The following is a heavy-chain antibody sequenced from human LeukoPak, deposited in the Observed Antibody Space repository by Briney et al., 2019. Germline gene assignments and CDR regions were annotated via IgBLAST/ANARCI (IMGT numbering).Heavy chain of an antibody. CDR1: GGSISSSSYY. Sequence: PSETLSLTCTVSGGSISSSSYYWSWIRQPPGKGLEWIGEINHSGSTNYNPSLKSRVIISVDMSKNQFSLKLSSVTAADTAVYYCARGPPAKPGTGYYYGMDVWGQGTTVTVSS. CDR2: INHSGST. J-gene: IGHJ6*02. CDR3: ARGPPAKPGTGYYYGMDV. V-gene: IGHV4-39*07. D-gene: IGHD2-2*01.